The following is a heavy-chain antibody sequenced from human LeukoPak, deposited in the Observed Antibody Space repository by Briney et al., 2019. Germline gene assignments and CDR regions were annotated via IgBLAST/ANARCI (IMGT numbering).Heavy chain of an antibody. D-gene: IGHD2-2*01. J-gene: IGHJ3*02. Sequence: SETLSLTCAVYGGSFSGYYWNWIRQPPGKGLEWIGEINHSGSINYNPSLKSRVTISVDTSTNQFSLKLNSVTAADTAVYYCARYPPIALVSLGPRGAIDIWGQGTMVTVSS. V-gene: IGHV4-34*01. CDR2: INHSGSI. CDR1: GGSFSGYY. CDR3: ARYPPIALVSLGPRGAIDI.